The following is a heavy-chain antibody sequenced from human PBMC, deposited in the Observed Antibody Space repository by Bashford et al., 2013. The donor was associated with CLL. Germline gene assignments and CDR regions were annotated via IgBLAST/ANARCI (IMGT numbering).Heavy chain of an antibody. CDR1: GGSFSGYY. CDR2: YNHSGST. J-gene: IGHJ6*02. D-gene: IGHD3-22*01. CDR3: ARGPMIVVVINPGEPYYYYYYGMDV. V-gene: IGHV4-34*01. Sequence: SETLSLTCAVYGGSFSGYYWSWIRQPPREGAWSGVRGKYNHSGSTNYNPSLKSRVTISVDTSKNQFSLKLSSVTAADTAVYYCARGPMIVVVINPGEPYYYYYYGMDVWGQGTTGHPSP.